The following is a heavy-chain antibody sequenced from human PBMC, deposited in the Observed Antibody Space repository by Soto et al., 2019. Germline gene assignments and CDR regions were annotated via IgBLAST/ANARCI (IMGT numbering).Heavy chain of an antibody. CDR2: ISAYNGNT. D-gene: IGHD2-15*01. CDR1: GYTFTSYG. J-gene: IGHJ3*02. Sequence: VSVKVSCKASGYTFTSYGISWVRQAPGQGLEWMGWISAYNGNTNYAQKLQGRVTMTTDTSTSTAYMELRSLRSDDTAVYYCARVRDIVVVVAARGGGSAFDIWGQGTMVTVSS. V-gene: IGHV1-18*01. CDR3: ARVRDIVVVVAARGGGSAFDI.